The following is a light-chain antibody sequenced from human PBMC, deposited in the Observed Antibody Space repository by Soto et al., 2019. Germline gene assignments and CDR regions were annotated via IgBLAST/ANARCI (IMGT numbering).Light chain of an antibody. J-gene: IGKJ1*01. CDR1: QSISSY. CDR2: SAS. CDR3: QQSYSTPPT. V-gene: IGKV1-39*01. Sequence: DIQMTQSPYSLSASVGDRVTITCRASQSISSYLYWYQQKPGKAPKLLIYSASSLQSGVPSRFSGSGSGTDFTLTISSLQPEDFATYYCQQSYSTPPTFGQGTKVEIK.